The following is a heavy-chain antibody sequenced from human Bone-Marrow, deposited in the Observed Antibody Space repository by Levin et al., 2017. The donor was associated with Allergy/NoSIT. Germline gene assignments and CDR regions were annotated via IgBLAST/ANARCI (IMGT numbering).Heavy chain of an antibody. CDR3: ARGGQLGQLWLHWYLDL. Sequence: ASVKVSCKTSGYTLTSYGINWVRQAPGQGLEWMGWISAYNGKTNYAQKLQGRVTMTTDTSTSTAYMELRSLRSDDTAVYYCARGGQLGQLWLHWYLDLWGRGTLVTVSS. CDR1: GYTLTSYG. CDR2: ISAYNGKT. J-gene: IGHJ2*01. D-gene: IGHD5-18*01. V-gene: IGHV1-18*01.